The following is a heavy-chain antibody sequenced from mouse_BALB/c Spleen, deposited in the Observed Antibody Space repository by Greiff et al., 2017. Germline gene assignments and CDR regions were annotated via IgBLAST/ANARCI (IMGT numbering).Heavy chain of an antibody. V-gene: IGHV5-17*02. J-gene: IGHJ4*01. D-gene: IGHD4-1*01. Sequence: EVQGVESGGGLVQPGGSRKLSCAASGFTFSSFGMHWVRQAPEKGLEWVAYISSGSSTIYYADTVKGRFTISRDNPKNTLFLQMTSLRSEDTAMYYCAIWDGGAMDYWGQGTSVTVSS. CDR1: GFTFSSFG. CDR3: AIWDGGAMDY. CDR2: ISSGSSTI.